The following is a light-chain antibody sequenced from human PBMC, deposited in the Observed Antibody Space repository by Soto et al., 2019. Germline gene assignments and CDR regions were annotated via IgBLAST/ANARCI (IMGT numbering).Light chain of an antibody. Sequence: DIVMTQSPDSLAVSLGERATINCKSSQSVLYSSNNKNYLAWYQQKPVQPPKLLIYWASTRESGVPDRFSGSGSGTDFTLTISSLQAEDVAVYYCQPYYSTPFTFGPGTKVDIK. J-gene: IGKJ3*01. CDR1: QSVLYSSNNKNY. CDR2: WAS. CDR3: QPYYSTPFT. V-gene: IGKV4-1*01.